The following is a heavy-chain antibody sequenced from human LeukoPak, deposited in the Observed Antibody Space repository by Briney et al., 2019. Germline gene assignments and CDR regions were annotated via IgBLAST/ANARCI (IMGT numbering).Heavy chain of an antibody. CDR3: ATQDCSSTSCSYYYGMDV. CDR1: GGSISSYY. CDR2: IYYSGST. Sequence: QPSETLSLTCTVSGGSISSYYWSWIRQPPGKGLGWIGFIYYSGSTNYNPSLKSRVTISVDTSKNQFSLKLSSVTAADTAVYYCATQDCSSTSCSYYYGMDVWGQGTTVTVSS. J-gene: IGHJ6*02. D-gene: IGHD2-2*01. V-gene: IGHV4-59*08.